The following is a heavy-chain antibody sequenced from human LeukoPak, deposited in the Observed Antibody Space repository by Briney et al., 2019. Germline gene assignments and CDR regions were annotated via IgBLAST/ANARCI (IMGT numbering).Heavy chain of an antibody. Sequence: GGSLRLSCAASGFTFSSYGMHWVRQAPGKGLEWVAVISYDGSNKNYADSVKGRFTISRDNSKNTLYLQMNSLRAEDTAVYYCAKGGSGTDVWGQGTLVTVSS. V-gene: IGHV3-30*18. CDR3: AKGGSGTDV. CDR2: ISYDGSNK. J-gene: IGHJ4*02. D-gene: IGHD6-19*01. CDR1: GFTFSSYG.